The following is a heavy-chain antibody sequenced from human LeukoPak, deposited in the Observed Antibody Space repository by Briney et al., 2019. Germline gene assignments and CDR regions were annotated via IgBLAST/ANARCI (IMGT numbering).Heavy chain of an antibody. CDR3: ARRNLIAYYFGY. D-gene: IGHD3-22*01. CDR1: GFTFSSYA. Sequence: GGSLRLSCAASGFTFSSYAMHWVRQAPGKGLEWVAVISYDGSNKYYADSVKGRFTISRDNSKNTLYLQMNSLRAEDTAVYYCARRNLIAYYFGYWGQGTLVTASS. CDR2: ISYDGSNK. V-gene: IGHV3-30*04. J-gene: IGHJ4*02.